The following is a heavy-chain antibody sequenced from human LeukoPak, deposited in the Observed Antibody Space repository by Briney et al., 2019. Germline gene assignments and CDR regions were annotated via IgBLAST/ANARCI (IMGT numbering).Heavy chain of an antibody. D-gene: IGHD4-17*01. CDR3: ARGRGGDYVPSRFDY. CDR2: ISGRGDNT. Sequence: PGGSLRLSCSGSGFAFSGFAMGWVRQAPGKGLEWVSSISGRGDNTYYAHSVEGRFSVSRDNTKNTLYLQMNSRRAEDTALYYCARGRGGDYVPSRFDYWGQGALVTVSS. CDR1: GFAFSGFA. J-gene: IGHJ4*02. V-gene: IGHV3-23*01.